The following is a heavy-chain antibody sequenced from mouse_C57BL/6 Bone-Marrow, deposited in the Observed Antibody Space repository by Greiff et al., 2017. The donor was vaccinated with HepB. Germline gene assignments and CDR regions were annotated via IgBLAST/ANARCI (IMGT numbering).Heavy chain of an antibody. J-gene: IGHJ2*01. Sequence: QVQLQQPGAELVKPGASVKLSCKASGYTFTSYWMQWVKQRPGQGLEWIGEIDPSDSYTNSNQKFKGKATLTVDTTASTAYMQLSSLTSEDSAVYYCARECRYESSHFDYWGQGTTLTVSS. CDR3: ARECRYESSHFDY. CDR2: IDPSDSYT. V-gene: IGHV1-50*01. CDR1: GYTFTSYW. D-gene: IGHD1-1*01.